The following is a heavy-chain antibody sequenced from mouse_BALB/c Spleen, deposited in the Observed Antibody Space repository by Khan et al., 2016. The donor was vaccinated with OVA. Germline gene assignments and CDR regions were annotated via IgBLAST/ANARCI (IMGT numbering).Heavy chain of an antibody. J-gene: IGHJ2*01. V-gene: IGHV1-20*02. CDR1: GYSFTGYF. CDR3: TRSAYDGTYDY. D-gene: IGHD2-10*01. CDR2: INPYNGDT. Sequence: VQLQQSGPELVQPGASVKISCKASGYSFTGYFINWVMQSHGKGLEWIGRINPYNGDTFYNQNFKGQATLTVDKSSNTALMELRSLASAASAVFYCTRSAYDGTYDYWGQGTTLTVSS.